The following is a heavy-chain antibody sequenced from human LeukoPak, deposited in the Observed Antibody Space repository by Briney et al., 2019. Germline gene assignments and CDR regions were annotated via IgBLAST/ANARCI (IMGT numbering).Heavy chain of an antibody. V-gene: IGHV4-39*01. CDR3: ARSSRVAAAGRNYFDY. J-gene: IGHJ4*02. D-gene: IGHD6-13*01. CDR1: GGSISSSSYY. Sequence: PSETLSLTCTVPGGSISSSSYYWGWIRQPPGKGLEWIGSIYYSGSTYYNPSLKSRVTISVDTSKNQFSLKLSSVTAADTAVYYCARSSRVAAAGRNYFDYWGQGTLVTVSS. CDR2: IYYSGST.